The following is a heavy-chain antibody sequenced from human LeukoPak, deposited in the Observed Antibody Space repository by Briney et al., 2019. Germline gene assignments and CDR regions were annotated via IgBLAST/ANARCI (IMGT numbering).Heavy chain of an antibody. CDR3: AREGRVKGSYCSSTSCLAFDY. J-gene: IGHJ4*02. Sequence: PSETLSLTCTVSGGSISSGSYYWSWIRQPAGKGLEWIGRIYTSGSTNYNPSLKSRVTISVDRSKNQFSLKLSSVTAADTAVYYCAREGRVKGSYCSSTSCLAFDYWGQGTLVTVSS. V-gene: IGHV4-61*02. D-gene: IGHD2-2*01. CDR1: GGSISSGSYY. CDR2: IYTSGST.